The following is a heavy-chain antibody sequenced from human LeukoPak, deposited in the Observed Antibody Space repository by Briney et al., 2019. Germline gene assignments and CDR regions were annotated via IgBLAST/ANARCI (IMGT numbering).Heavy chain of an antibody. V-gene: IGHV3-30*02. Sequence: PGGSLRLSCAASGFTFSNYGMHWVRQAPGKGLEWVAFIRYDGSNKHYADSVKGRFTISRDNSKNTLYLQMNSLRAEDTAVYYCAKDLGGSLDYWGQGTLVTVSP. CDR1: GFTFSNYG. J-gene: IGHJ4*02. CDR2: IRYDGSNK. CDR3: AKDLGGSLDY. D-gene: IGHD2-15*01.